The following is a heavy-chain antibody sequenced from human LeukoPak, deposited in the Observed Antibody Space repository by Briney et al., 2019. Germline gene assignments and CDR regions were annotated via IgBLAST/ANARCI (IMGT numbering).Heavy chain of an antibody. CDR2: INHSGST. CDR3: ARGVYSDSSGYRYYFDY. Sequence: SETLSLSCAVSGVSFSGHYWSWIRQHPGKGLEWVGEINHSGSTNYKPSFKSRVTISVDTSKNQFSLKLRSVTAADTAVYYCARGVYSDSSGYRYYFDYWGQGTLVTVSS. V-gene: IGHV4-34*01. J-gene: IGHJ4*02. D-gene: IGHD3-22*01. CDR1: GVSFSGHY.